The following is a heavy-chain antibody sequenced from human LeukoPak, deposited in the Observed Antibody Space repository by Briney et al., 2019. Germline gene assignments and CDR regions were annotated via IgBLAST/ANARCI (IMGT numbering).Heavy chain of an antibody. V-gene: IGHV3-64D*06. CDR1: GFTFSSYA. CDR3: VKGLSYYDSSGYWG. J-gene: IGHJ4*02. CDR2: ISSNGGST. D-gene: IGHD3-22*01. Sequence: PGGSLRLSCSASGFTFSSYAMHWVRQAPGKGLEYVPAISSNGGSTYYADSVKGRFTISRDNSKNTLYLQMSSLRAEDTAVYYCVKGLSYYDSSGYWGWGQGTLVTVSS.